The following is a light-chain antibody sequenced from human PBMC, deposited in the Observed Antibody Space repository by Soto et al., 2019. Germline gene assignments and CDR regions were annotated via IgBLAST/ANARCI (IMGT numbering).Light chain of an antibody. Sequence: QSVLTQPPSVSGALGQRVTISCSGGSSNIGAGYDVHWYQQFPGTAPKLLIYANTNRPSGVPDRFSGSKSDTSATLAITGLQAEDEADYYCQSYDSNTVVFGGGTKLTVL. CDR2: ANT. J-gene: IGLJ2*01. V-gene: IGLV1-40*01. CDR3: QSYDSNTVV. CDR1: SSNIGAGYD.